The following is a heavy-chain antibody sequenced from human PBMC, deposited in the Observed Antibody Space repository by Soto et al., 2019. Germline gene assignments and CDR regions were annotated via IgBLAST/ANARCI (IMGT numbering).Heavy chain of an antibody. D-gene: IGHD5-12*01. CDR1: EFTFNNFA. CDR3: ANEVDVAFSSLQYGMDV. J-gene: IGHJ6*02. CDR2: ISYDGTYK. Sequence: PEGSLRLSCAPSEFTFNNFAMHWVRQAPGKSLEWVAFISYDGTYKYYADSVRGRFTVYRDNSKSTLFLQMNSLNFEDTALYVCANEVDVAFSSLQYGMDVWGQGTTVTVSS. V-gene: IGHV3-30*14.